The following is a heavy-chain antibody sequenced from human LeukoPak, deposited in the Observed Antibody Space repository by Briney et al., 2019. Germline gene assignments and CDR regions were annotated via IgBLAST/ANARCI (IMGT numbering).Heavy chain of an antibody. CDR2: ISYDGSNK. CDR3: ARGFDDYGTVRAYDY. D-gene: IGHD4-17*01. V-gene: IGHV3-30*04. CDR1: GFTFSSYA. J-gene: IGHJ4*02. Sequence: SLRLSCAASGFTFSSYAMHWVRQAPGKGLEWVAVISYDGSNKYYADSVKGRFTISRDNSKNTLYLQMNSLRAEDTAVYYCARGFDDYGTVRAYDYWGQGTLVTVSS.